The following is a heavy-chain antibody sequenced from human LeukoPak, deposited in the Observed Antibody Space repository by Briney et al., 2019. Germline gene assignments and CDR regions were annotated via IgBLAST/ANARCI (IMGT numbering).Heavy chain of an antibody. D-gene: IGHD3-22*01. Sequence: PSETLSLTCAVYGGSFSGYYWSWIRQPPGKGLEWIGEINHSGSTNYNPSLKSRVTISVDTSKNQFSLKLSSVTAADTAVYYCASVYDSSGYPGVDYWGQGTLVTVSS. CDR2: INHSGST. CDR3: ASVYDSSGYPGVDY. V-gene: IGHV4-34*01. J-gene: IGHJ4*02. CDR1: GGSFSGYY.